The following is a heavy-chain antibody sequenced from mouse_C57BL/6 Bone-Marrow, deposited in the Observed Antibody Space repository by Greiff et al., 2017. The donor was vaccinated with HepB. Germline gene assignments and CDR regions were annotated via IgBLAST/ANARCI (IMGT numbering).Heavy chain of an antibody. CDR2: IYPRSGNT. D-gene: IGHD1-1*01. J-gene: IGHJ2*01. CDR1: GYTFTSYG. CDR3: ASPNYGSSYVDYFDY. Sequence: LQESGAELARPGASVKLSCKASGYTFTSYGISWVKQSTGQGLEWIGEIYPRSGNTYYNEKFKGKATLTADKSYSTGYMQLRSLTSEDAAVYFCASPNYGSSYVDYFDYWGQGTTLTVSS. V-gene: IGHV1-81*01.